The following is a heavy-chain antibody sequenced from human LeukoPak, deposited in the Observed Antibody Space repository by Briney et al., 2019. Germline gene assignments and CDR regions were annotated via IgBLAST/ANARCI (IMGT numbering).Heavy chain of an antibody. Sequence: ASVKVSCKASGYTFTGYYMHWVRQAPGQGLEWMGWIIPNSGGTNYAQKFQGRVTMTRDTSISTAYMELRSLRSDDTAVYYCASGATYCSSTSCSLRDYFDYWGQGTLVTVSS. V-gene: IGHV1-2*02. CDR2: IIPNSGGT. CDR3: ASGATYCSSTSCSLRDYFDY. D-gene: IGHD2-2*01. J-gene: IGHJ4*02. CDR1: GYTFTGYY.